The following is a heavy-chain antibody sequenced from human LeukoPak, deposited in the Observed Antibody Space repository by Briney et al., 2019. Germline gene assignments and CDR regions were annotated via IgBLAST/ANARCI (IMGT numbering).Heavy chain of an antibody. Sequence: ASVKVSCKASGGTFSSYAISWVRQAPGQRLEWMGRIIPIFGTANYAQKFQGRVTITTDESTSTDYMELSSLRSEDPAVYYCAREDTIFGVVIGFDYWGQGTLVTVSS. V-gene: IGHV1-69*05. CDR3: AREDTIFGVVIGFDY. CDR1: GGTFSSYA. D-gene: IGHD3-3*01. CDR2: IIPIFGTA. J-gene: IGHJ4*02.